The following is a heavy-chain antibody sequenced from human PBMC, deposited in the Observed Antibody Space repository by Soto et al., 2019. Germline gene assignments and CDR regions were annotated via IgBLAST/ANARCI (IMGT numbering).Heavy chain of an antibody. D-gene: IGHD3-22*01. Sequence: GGSLRLSCAASGFTFSSYGMHWVRQAPGKGLEWVAVISYDGSNKYYADSVKGRFTISRDNSKNTLYLQMNSLRAEDTAVYYCAKDLSDYDSSGPRHFDYWGQGTLVTVSS. J-gene: IGHJ4*02. CDR1: GFTFSSYG. V-gene: IGHV3-30*18. CDR2: ISYDGSNK. CDR3: AKDLSDYDSSGPRHFDY.